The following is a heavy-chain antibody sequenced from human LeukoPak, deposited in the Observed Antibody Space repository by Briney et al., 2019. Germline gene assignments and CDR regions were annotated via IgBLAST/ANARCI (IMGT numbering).Heavy chain of an antibody. J-gene: IGHJ4*02. V-gene: IGHV3-21*01. CDR2: ISSSSSSI. Sequence: PGRSLRLSCAASGFTFSSYGMNWVRQAPGKGLEWVSSISSSSSSIYYADSVKGRFTISRDNAKNSLYLQMNSLRAEDTAVYYCARYHYYDGSGYFYYFDYWGQGTLVTVSS. CDR1: GFTFSSYG. D-gene: IGHD3-22*01. CDR3: ARYHYYDGSGYFYYFDY.